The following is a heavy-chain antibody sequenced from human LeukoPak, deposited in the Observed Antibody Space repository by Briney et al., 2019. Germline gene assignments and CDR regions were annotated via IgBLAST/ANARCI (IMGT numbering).Heavy chain of an antibody. CDR2: IYDDNA. CDR1: GFTVSAYA. D-gene: IGHD3-10*01. CDR3: AARKVRGVWFYLDY. Sequence: GGSLRLSCAASGFTVSAYAMAWVRQAPGKGLEWVSTIYDDNAYYADSVKGRFAISTDNSKNTLYLQMNSLRVEDTAVYFCAARKVRGVWFYLDYWGQGTLVTVSS. J-gene: IGHJ4*02. V-gene: IGHV3-23*01.